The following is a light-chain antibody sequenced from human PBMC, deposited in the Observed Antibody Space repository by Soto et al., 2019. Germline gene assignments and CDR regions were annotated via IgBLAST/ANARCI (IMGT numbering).Light chain of an antibody. J-gene: IGKJ5*01. V-gene: IGKV1-39*01. CDR2: SAS. Sequence: DIQLTQSPASLSVSVGGRGTSTCRASQSINNYLNWYLQRPGQAPKLLIRSASTLQRGVPSRFSGSGSRTEFTLTIADLQPDDFGTYYCQQSLTMTITFGQGTQLEIK. CDR1: QSINNY. CDR3: QQSLTMTIT.